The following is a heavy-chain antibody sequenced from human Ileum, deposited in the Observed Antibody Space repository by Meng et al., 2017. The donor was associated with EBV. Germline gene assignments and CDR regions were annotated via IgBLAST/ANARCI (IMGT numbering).Heavy chain of an antibody. CDR2: IPYHGNTE. J-gene: IGHJ5*02. V-gene: IGHV3-30*04. Sequence: QVQLAGSGEGLVHAGRSLVFSGAVSGFTFSRHAMPWGRQAPGKGLEWVATIPYHGNTEYYADSVKGRFTISRDNSKDTLYLQMNSLRVEDTGVYYCARDENGRFGPWGQGTMVTVSS. D-gene: IGHD1-14*01. CDR1: GFTFSRHA. CDR3: ARDENGRFGP.